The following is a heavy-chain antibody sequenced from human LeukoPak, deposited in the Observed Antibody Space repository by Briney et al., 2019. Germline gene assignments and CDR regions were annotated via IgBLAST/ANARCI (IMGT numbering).Heavy chain of an antibody. V-gene: IGHV4-4*07. J-gene: IGHJ3*01. CDR2: IYTSGST. CDR1: GGSIGSYY. D-gene: IGHD6-19*01. Sequence: PSETLSLTCTVSGGSIGSYYWSWIRQPAGKGLEWIGRIYTSGSTNHNPSLKSRVTMSVDTSKNQFSLKLNSVTAADTAVYYCARGSSGWKNSAFDVWGQGTMVTVSS. CDR3: ARGSSGWKNSAFDV.